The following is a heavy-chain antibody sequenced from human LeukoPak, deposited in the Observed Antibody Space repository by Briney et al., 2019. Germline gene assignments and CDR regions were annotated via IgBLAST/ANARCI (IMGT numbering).Heavy chain of an antibody. CDR3: ARDPGYYFDY. Sequence: SETLSLTCAVSGGSISSGGYSWSWIRQPPGKGLEWIGYIYHSGSTYYNPSLKSRVTISVDRSKNQFSLKLSSVTAADTAVYYCARDPGYYFDYWGQGTLVTVSS. V-gene: IGHV4-30-2*01. J-gene: IGHJ4*02. CDR2: IYHSGST. D-gene: IGHD3-10*01. CDR1: GGSISSGGYS.